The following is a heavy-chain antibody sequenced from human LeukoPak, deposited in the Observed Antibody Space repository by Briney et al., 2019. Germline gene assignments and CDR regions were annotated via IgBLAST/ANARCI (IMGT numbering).Heavy chain of an antibody. CDR1: GGTFSSYA. V-gene: IGHV1-69*01. CDR3: ARDSRSGHGGNSHYYYSYMDV. CDR2: IIPIFGTA. D-gene: IGHD4-23*01. Sequence: SVKVSCKASGGTFSSYAISWVRQAPGQGLEWMGGIIPIFGTANYAQKFQGRVTITADESTSTAYMELRSLRSDDTAVYYCARDSRSGHGGNSHYYYSYMDVWGKGTTVTVSS. J-gene: IGHJ6*03.